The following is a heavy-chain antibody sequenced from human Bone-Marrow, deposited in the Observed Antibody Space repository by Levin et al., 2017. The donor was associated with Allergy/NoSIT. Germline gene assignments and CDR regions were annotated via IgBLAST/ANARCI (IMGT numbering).Heavy chain of an antibody. Sequence: SETLSLTCAVFGASARSGNYYWSWIRQSPGKGLEWIAYVSYSGGTNYNPSLKSRATISLDTSKSPLSLRLRSVTAADSGIYYCARDGGGGWAWNFDVWGRGTLVTVSS. CDR1: GASARSGNYY. CDR3: ARDGGGGWAWNFDV. CDR2: VSYSGGT. V-gene: IGHV4-61*01. D-gene: IGHD6-19*01. J-gene: IGHJ2*01.